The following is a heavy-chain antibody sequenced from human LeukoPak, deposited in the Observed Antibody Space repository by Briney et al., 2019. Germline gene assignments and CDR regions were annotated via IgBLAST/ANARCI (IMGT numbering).Heavy chain of an antibody. D-gene: IGHD3-10*01. CDR1: GGSISSYY. Sequence: NPSETLSLTCTVSGGSISSYYWGWIRQPPGKGLEWIGTIYSSGSTFYNTSLKSRVTISVDTSKNQFSLKLNSVTAADTAVYYCARIDYYGSGSYYRIDYWGQGTLVTVSS. J-gene: IGHJ4*02. V-gene: IGHV4-39*01. CDR3: ARIDYYGSGSYYRIDY. CDR2: IYSSGST.